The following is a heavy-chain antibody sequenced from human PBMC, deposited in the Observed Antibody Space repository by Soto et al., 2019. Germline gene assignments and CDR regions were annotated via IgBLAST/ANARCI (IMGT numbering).Heavy chain of an antibody. V-gene: IGHV4-34*01. J-gene: IGHJ4*02. CDR1: GGCCADYC. CDR2: INHSGSA. Sequence: SETLSLARDVYGGCCADYCWTCISKTQGKGLQWIGQINHSGSANYNPSLKSRVTISVHTSSSQFSLELSSVTAADTAVYYCARGLISGSHYSGGWYYFDSWGQGTQVTVSS. D-gene: IGHD1-26*01. CDR3: ARGLISGSHYSGGWYYFDS.